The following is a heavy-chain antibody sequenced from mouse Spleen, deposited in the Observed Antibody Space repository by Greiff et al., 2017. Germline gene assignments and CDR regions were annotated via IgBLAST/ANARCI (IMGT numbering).Heavy chain of an antibody. Sequence: EVQLVESGAELVRPGALVKLSCKASGFNINDYYMHWVKQRPEQGLEWIGLIDPDNGNTIYDPKFQGKASITADTSSNTAYLQLSSLTSEDTAVYYCAISGGSGYVKWGQGTLVTVSA. D-gene: IGHD3-1*01. CDR3: AISGGSGYVK. CDR2: IDPDNGNT. J-gene: IGHJ3*01. V-gene: IGHV14-1*02. CDR1: GFNINDYY.